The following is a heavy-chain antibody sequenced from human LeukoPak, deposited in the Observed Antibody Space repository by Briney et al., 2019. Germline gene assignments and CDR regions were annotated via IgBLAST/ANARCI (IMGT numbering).Heavy chain of an antibody. CDR2: MNPNSGNT. CDR1: GYTFTSYD. CDR3: ARLYTDIVVVPAAIPPDMDV. Sequence: ASVKVSCKASGYTFTSYDINWVRQATGQGLEWMGWMNPNSGNTGYAQKFQGRVTMTRNTSISTAYMELSSLRSEDTAVYYYARLYTDIVVVPAAIPPDMDVWGQGTTVTVSS. J-gene: IGHJ6*02. V-gene: IGHV1-8*01. D-gene: IGHD2-2*01.